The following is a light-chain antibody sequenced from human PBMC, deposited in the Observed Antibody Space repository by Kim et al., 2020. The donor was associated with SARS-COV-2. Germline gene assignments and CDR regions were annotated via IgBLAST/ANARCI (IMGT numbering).Light chain of an antibody. CDR3: CSYAGSYTFRV. V-gene: IGLV2-11*01. J-gene: IGLJ1*01. Sequence: QSVTISGIGTSRDVGGYNYVSWYQQNPVKAPKLMIYDVSKRPSGVPDRFSGSKSGNTASLTISGLQAEDEADYYCCSYAGSYTFRVFGTGTKVTVL. CDR2: DVS. CDR1: SRDVGGYNY.